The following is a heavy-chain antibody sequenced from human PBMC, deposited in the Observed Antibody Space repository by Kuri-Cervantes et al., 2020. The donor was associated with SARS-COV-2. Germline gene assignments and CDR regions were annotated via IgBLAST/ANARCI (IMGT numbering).Heavy chain of an antibody. D-gene: IGHD6-13*01. CDR3: AKSRWQQLSLLDY. Sequence: GGSLRLSCAASGFTFSSYAMSWVRQAPGKGLEWVSAISGSGGSTNYADSVKGRFTISRDNSKNTLYLKMNSLRAEDTAVYYCAKSRWQQLSLLDYWGQGTLVTVSS. V-gene: IGHV3-23*01. CDR1: GFTFSSYA. CDR2: ISGSGGST. J-gene: IGHJ4*02.